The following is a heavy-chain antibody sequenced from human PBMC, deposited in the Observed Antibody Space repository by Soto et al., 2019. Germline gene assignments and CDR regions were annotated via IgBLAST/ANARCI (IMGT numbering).Heavy chain of an antibody. CDR3: ARQWGQYSRAYYYYGMGV. CDR1: GGSISSSSYY. D-gene: IGHD6-6*01. V-gene: IGHV4-39*01. J-gene: IGHJ6*02. CDR2: IYYSGST. Sequence: SETLSLTCTVSGGSISSSSYYWGWIRQPPGKGLEWIGSIYYSGSTYYNPSLKSRVTISVDTSKNQFSLKLSSVTAADTAVYYCARQWGQYSRAYYYYGMGVWGQGTTVTVSS.